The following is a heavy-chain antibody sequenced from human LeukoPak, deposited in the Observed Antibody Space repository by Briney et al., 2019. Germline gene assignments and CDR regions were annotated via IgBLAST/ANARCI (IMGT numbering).Heavy chain of an antibody. Sequence: GGSLRLSCAASGFTFSSYWMHWVRQAPGKGLEWVSAISGSGGSTYYADSVKGRFTISRDNAKNSLYLQMNSLRAEDTAVYYCARDGDGYLSLDYWGQGTLVTVSS. V-gene: IGHV3-21*01. D-gene: IGHD3-10*01. CDR1: GFTFSSYW. J-gene: IGHJ4*02. CDR2: ISGSGGST. CDR3: ARDGDGYLSLDY.